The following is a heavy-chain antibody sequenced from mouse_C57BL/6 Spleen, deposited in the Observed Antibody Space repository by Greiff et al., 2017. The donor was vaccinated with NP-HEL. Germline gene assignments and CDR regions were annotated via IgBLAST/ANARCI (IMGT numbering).Heavy chain of an antibody. CDR1: GYAFSSSW. Sequence: VKLMESGPELVKPGASVKISCKASGYAFSSSWMNWVKQRPGKGLEWIGRIYPGDGDTNYNGKFKGKATLTADKSSSTAYMQLSSLTSEDSAVYFCAGQLRLQAMDYWGQGTSVTVSS. V-gene: IGHV1-82*01. D-gene: IGHD3-2*02. J-gene: IGHJ4*01. CDR2: IYPGDGDT. CDR3: AGQLRLQAMDY.